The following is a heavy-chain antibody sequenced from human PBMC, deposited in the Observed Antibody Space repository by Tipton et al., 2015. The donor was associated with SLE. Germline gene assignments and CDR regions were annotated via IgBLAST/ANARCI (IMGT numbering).Heavy chain of an antibody. J-gene: IGHJ5*02. CDR1: GYTFTGYD. V-gene: IGHV1-2*02. CDR2: INPNSGGT. CDR3: ARDHPSWFDP. Sequence: QSGAEVKKPGASVKVSCKASGYTFTGYDMHWVRQAPGQGLEWMGWINPNSGGTNSAQKLQGRVTMTTDTSTSTAYMELRSLRSDDTAVYYCARDHPSWFDPWGQGTLVTVSS.